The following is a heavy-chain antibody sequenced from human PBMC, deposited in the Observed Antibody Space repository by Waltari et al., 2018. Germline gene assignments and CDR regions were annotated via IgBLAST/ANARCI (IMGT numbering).Heavy chain of an antibody. CDR1: GFIFTSYG. Sequence: QVQLVESGGGVVQPGRSLRLSCSASGFIFTSYGFHWVRQAPGKGLGWVSFISYDGTKKYYVDSVKGRFSISRDNSQKTLSLQTNNLRAEDTAVYYCARGAYSSSSYFDYWGQGTLVTVSS. D-gene: IGHD6-6*01. CDR3: ARGAYSSSSYFDY. CDR2: ISYDGTKK. V-gene: IGHV3-30*03. J-gene: IGHJ4*02.